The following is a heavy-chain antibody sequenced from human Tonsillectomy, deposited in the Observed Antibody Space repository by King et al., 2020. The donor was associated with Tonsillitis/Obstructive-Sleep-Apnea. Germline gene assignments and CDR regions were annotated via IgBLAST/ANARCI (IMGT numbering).Heavy chain of an antibody. CDR3: ARDLHPVSFDY. J-gene: IGHJ4*02. CDR1: GFIFSSYG. Sequence: VQLVEAGGGVVQPGRSLRLSCAASGFIFSSYGMHWVRQAPGKGLEWGAGIWYDGSNKNYADSVKGRFTISRDNSKNTLYLKMNSLRAEDTAVYYCARDLHPVSFDYWGPGTLVTVSS. CDR2: IWYDGSNK. V-gene: IGHV3-33*01.